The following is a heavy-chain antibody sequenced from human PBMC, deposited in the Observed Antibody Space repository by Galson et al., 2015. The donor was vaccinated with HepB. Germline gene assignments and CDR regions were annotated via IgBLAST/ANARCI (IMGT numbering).Heavy chain of an antibody. V-gene: IGHV1-18*04. CDR3: AREIGIRQGKPPDY. CDR1: GYTLTSYG. Sequence: SVKVSCKASGYTLTSYGISWVRQAPGQGLEWMGWISAYNGNTNYAQKLQGRVTMTTDTSTSTAYMELRSLRSDDTAVYYCAREIGIRQGKPPDYWGQGTLVTVSS. J-gene: IGHJ4*02. D-gene: IGHD1-14*01. CDR2: ISAYNGNT.